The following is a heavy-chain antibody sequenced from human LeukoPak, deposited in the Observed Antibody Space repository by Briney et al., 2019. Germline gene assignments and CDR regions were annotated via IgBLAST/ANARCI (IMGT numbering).Heavy chain of an antibody. V-gene: IGHV1-18*01. CDR2: ISAYNGNT. J-gene: IGHJ4*02. Sequence: ASVKVSCKASGYTFTSYGISWVRQAPGQGLEWMGWISAYNGNTNYAQKFQGRVTMTRDTSTSTVYMDLNSLRSEDTAVYYCASGIVATTLDYWGQGTLVTVSS. CDR1: GYTFTSYG. D-gene: IGHD5-12*01. CDR3: ASGIVATTLDY.